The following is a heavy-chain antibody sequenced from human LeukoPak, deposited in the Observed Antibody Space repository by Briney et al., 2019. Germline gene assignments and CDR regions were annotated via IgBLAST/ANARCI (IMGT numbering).Heavy chain of an antibody. D-gene: IGHD2-21*02. J-gene: IGHJ4*02. Sequence: GESLKISCKGSGYNFTNYWIAWVRQMPGKGLEWMGIINPGDSETGYWPSFQGQVTMTADKSISTAYLQRSSLKASGAAMYYCARTSNVDGVTYYFDYWGQGTLVTVSS. CDR1: GYNFTNYW. CDR3: ARTSNVDGVTYYFDY. CDR2: INPGDSET. V-gene: IGHV5-51*01.